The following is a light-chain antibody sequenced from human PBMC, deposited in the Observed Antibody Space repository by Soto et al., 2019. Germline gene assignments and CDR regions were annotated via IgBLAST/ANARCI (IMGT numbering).Light chain of an antibody. V-gene: IGKV3-20*01. J-gene: IGKJ1*01. CDR1: QGISSSY. Sequence: VLTQSPGTLSLSPGERATLFCKASQGISSSYLGWYQQKPGQAPRLLIYGASSRATGIPDRFSGSGSRTDFTLTISRLEPEDFAVYYCQQYGTTFGQGTKVDIK. CDR3: QQYGTT. CDR2: GAS.